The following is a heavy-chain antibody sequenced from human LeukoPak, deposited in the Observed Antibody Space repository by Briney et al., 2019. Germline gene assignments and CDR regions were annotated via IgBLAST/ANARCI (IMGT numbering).Heavy chain of an antibody. CDR1: GYTFTSYY. CDR3: ARVETTVETLFDY. J-gene: IGHJ4*02. D-gene: IGHD4-23*01. Sequence: ASVKVSCKASGYTFTSYYMHWVRQAPGQGLEWMGWINTYNGNTNYAQKLQGRVTMTTDTSTSTAYMELRSLRSDDTAVYYCARVETTVETLFDYWGQGTLVTVSS. V-gene: IGHV1-18*04. CDR2: INTYNGNT.